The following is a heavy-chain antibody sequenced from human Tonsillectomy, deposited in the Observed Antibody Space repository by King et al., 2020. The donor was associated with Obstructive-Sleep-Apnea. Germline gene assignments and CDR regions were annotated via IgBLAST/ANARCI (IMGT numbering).Heavy chain of an antibody. Sequence: QLQESGPGLVKPSETLSLTCAVSGGSISSSSYFWGWIRQPPGKGLEWVGSIYSTGITYYNLSLKSRVAISMDTSKNQFSLKLSSGTAADTAIYYCARNIEGATRYYYGMDVWGQGTTVTVSS. CDR2: IYSTGIT. V-gene: IGHV4-39*07. J-gene: IGHJ6*02. CDR3: ARNIEGATRYYYGMDV. D-gene: IGHD1-26*01. CDR1: GGSISSSSYF.